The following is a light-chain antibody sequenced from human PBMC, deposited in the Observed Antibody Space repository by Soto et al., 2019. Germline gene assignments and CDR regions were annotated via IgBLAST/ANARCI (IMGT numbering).Light chain of an antibody. CDR1: QSVRSN. CDR2: DAS. Sequence: EIVLTQSPGTLSLSPGERATLSRRASQSVRSNLAWYQQKPGLAPRLLIYDASSRATGVPDRFSGSGSGTDFTLTINRLEPEDFAVYYCQQYGSSPRTFGQGTKVDIK. J-gene: IGKJ1*01. CDR3: QQYGSSPRT. V-gene: IGKV3-20*01.